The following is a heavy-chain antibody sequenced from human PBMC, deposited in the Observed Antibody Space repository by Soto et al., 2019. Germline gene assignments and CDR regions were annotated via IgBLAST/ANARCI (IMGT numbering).Heavy chain of an antibody. D-gene: IGHD2-21*02. CDR1: GFTFSSYG. J-gene: IGHJ6*02. V-gene: IGHV3-30*18. Sequence: QVQLVESGGGVVQPGRSLRLSCAASGFTFSSYGMHWVRQAPGKGLEWVAVISYDGSNKYFADSVKGRFTISRDNSKNTLYLQMNSLRTEGTAVYYCAKDPHIVVVTAIYFYYGMDVWGQGTTVTVSS. CDR3: AKDPHIVVVTAIYFYYGMDV. CDR2: ISYDGSNK.